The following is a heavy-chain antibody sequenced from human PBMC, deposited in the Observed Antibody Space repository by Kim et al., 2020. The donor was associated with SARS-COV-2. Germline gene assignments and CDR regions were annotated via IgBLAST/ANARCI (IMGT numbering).Heavy chain of an antibody. J-gene: IGHJ4*02. V-gene: IGHV4-59*01. D-gene: IGHD5-18*01. CDR2: SYYSGST. CDR1: GGSISSYF. Sequence: SDTLSLTCTVSGGSISSYFWSWIRQPPGKGLEWVGYSYYSGSTNYSGNTNYNPSLKSRVTISVDTSKNQFSLKVSSVTAADTAVYYCARGRFSYGWIDYWGQGTLVTISS. CDR3: ARGRFSYGWIDY.